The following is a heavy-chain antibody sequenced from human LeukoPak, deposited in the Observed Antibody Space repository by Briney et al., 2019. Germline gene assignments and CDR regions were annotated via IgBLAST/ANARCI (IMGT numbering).Heavy chain of an antibody. CDR1: GGSISSSSYY. D-gene: IGHD2-15*01. Sequence: SETLSLTSTVSGGSISSSSYYWGWIRQPPGKGLEWIGSIYYSGSTYYNPSLKSRVTISVDTSKNQFSLKLSSVTAADTAVYYCARDSFRPLRGFDYWGQGTLVTVSS. CDR2: IYYSGST. CDR3: ARDSFRPLRGFDY. V-gene: IGHV4-39*07. J-gene: IGHJ4*02.